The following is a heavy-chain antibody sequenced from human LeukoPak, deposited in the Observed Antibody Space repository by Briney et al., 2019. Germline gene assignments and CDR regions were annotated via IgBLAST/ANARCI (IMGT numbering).Heavy chain of an antibody. J-gene: IGHJ1*01. Sequence: PGGSLRLSCAASGFTVSSNYMSWVHQAPGKGLEWVSVIYSGGSTYYADSVKGRFTISRDNSKNTLYLQMNSLRAEDTAVYYCAKVWYSSSWYFQHWGQGTLVTVSS. CDR2: IYSGGST. V-gene: IGHV3-53*01. CDR3: AKVWYSSSWYFQH. CDR1: GFTVSSNY. D-gene: IGHD6-13*01.